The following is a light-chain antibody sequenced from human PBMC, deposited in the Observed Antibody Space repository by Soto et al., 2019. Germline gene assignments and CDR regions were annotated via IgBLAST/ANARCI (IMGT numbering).Light chain of an antibody. CDR1: RSDVGGYNY. J-gene: IGLJ2*01. V-gene: IGLV2-14*01. Sequence: QPASVSGSPGQSITISCTGTRSDVGGYNYVSWYKQKPGKAPKLVIYDVSHRPSGVSDRFFGSKSGNTASLIISGLQAEDEADYYCFSYSTSRARIFGGGTKLTVL. CDR3: FSYSTSRARI. CDR2: DVS.